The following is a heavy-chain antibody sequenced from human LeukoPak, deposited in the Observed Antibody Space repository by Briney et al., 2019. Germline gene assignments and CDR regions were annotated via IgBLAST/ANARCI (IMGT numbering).Heavy chain of an antibody. J-gene: IGHJ5*02. V-gene: IGHV4-39*01. CDR3: ARTAYYYGSGIPFDP. CDR1: GGSISSSSYY. Sequence: SETLSLTCTVSGGSISSSSYYWGWIRQPPGKGLEWIGSIYYSGSTYYNPSLKCRVTISVDTSKNQFSLKLSSVTAADTAVYYCARTAYYYGSGIPFDPWGQGTLVTVSS. D-gene: IGHD3-10*01. CDR2: IYYSGST.